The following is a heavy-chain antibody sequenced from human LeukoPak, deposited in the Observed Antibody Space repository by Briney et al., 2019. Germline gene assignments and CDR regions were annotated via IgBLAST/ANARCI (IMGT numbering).Heavy chain of an antibody. J-gene: IGHJ6*03. V-gene: IGHV3-48*04. CDR2: VSSSSRTI. CDR3: ARNSIDYGDYVPYYYYMDV. D-gene: IGHD4-17*01. CDR1: GFTFNTYS. Sequence: PGGSLRLSCTASGFTFNTYSMNWVRQAPGKGLEWVSYVSSSSRTIYYADSVKGRFTISRDNTRNTLYLQMNSLRAEDTAVYYCARNSIDYGDYVPYYYYMDVWGKGTTVTVSS.